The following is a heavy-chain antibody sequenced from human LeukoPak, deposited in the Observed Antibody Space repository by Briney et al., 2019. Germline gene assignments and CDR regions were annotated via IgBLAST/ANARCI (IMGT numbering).Heavy chain of an antibody. Sequence: GGSLRLSCAASGFTFSNAWMSWVRQAPGNGLEWVGRIKSKTDGGTTDYAAPVKGRFTISRDDSKNTLYLQMNSLKTEDTAVYYCTTRTDTNYYGSGHDYWGQGTLVTVSS. CDR1: GFTFSNAW. CDR3: TTRTDTNYYGSGHDY. V-gene: IGHV3-15*01. J-gene: IGHJ4*02. CDR2: IKSKTDGGTT. D-gene: IGHD3-10*01.